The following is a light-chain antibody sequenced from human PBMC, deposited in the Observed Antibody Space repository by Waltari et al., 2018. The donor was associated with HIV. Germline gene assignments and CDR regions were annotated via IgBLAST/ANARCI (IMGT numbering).Light chain of an antibody. CDR2: INIDGSH. CDR1: SGLILNA. CDR3: QTWGTVVI. Sequence: QFVVTQSPSASASLGASVKLTCTLDSGLILNAIAWHQQQPGKGPRFVMKINIDGSHTKGDGIPYRFSGSSSGAERYLIISSLQSEDEADYYWQTWGTVVIFGGGTKLTVL. V-gene: IGLV4-69*01. J-gene: IGLJ2*01.